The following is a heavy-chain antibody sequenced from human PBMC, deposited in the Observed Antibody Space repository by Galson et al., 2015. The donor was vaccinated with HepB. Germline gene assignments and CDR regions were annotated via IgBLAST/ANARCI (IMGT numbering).Heavy chain of an antibody. CDR3: ARGRSKWELLRDYFDY. J-gene: IGHJ4*02. Sequence: SVKVSCKASKYTFSDYYIHWVRQAPGQGLEWMGWIFPNSGGTTYARVFQGRVTLTSDTSINTAYMYLSSLTSDDTAVYYCARGRSKWELLRDYFDYWGQGSLVTVSS. V-gene: IGHV1-2*02. CDR1: KYTFSDYY. D-gene: IGHD1-26*01. CDR2: IFPNSGGT.